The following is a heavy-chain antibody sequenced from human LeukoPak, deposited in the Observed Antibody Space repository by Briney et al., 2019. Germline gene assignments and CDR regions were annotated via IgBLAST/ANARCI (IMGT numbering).Heavy chain of an antibody. CDR3: ARGPGAFDI. Sequence: PGGSLRLSCVASGFMFSSYWMNWVRQAPGKGLVWVSRINSDGSSTSYADSVKGRFTISRDNAKSTLFLQMNSLRAEDTAVYYCARGPGAFDIWGQGTMVTVSS. CDR1: GFMFSSYW. V-gene: IGHV3-74*01. CDR2: INSDGSST. J-gene: IGHJ3*02. D-gene: IGHD2-2*01.